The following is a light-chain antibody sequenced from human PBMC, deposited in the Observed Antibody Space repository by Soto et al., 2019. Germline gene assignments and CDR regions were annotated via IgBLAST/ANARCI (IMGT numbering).Light chain of an antibody. J-gene: IGLJ2*01. V-gene: IGLV2-14*01. Sequence: QSALTQPASVSGSPGQSITISRTGTSSDVGGYNYVSWYQQHPGKAPKLMIYDVSNRPSGVSNRFSGSKSGNTASLTISGLQAEDEADYYCSSYTSSRGVFGGGTKLTVL. CDR1: SSDVGGYNY. CDR3: SSYTSSRGV. CDR2: DVS.